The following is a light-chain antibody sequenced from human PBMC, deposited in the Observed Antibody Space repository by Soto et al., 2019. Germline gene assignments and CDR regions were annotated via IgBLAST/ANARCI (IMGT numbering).Light chain of an antibody. CDR2: EVR. J-gene: IGLJ2*01. CDR3: SSYTSKSSLI. CDR1: MRDVGAYNL. Sequence: QSALTQPASVSGSPGQSITISCAGTMRDVGAYNLVSWYQQHPGRAPQLIIYEVRNWPSGISFRFSGSKSGNTASLTISGLQAEDEADYYCSSYTSKSSLIFGGGTQLTVL. V-gene: IGLV2-14*01.